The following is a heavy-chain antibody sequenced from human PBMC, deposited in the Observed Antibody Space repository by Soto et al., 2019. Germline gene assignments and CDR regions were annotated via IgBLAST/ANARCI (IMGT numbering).Heavy chain of an antibody. CDR3: ARMKDSRWPRGEFDY. CDR1: GFTVSSNY. Sequence: EVQLVETGGGLIQPGGSLRLSCAASGFTVSSNYMSWVRQAPGKGLEWVSVIYSGGSTYYADSVKGRFTISRDNSKNTLDRQMNSLTADDAALYYCARMKDSRWPRGEFDYWGQGTLVTVSS. CDR2: IYSGGST. D-gene: IGHD3-22*01. V-gene: IGHV3-53*02. J-gene: IGHJ4*02.